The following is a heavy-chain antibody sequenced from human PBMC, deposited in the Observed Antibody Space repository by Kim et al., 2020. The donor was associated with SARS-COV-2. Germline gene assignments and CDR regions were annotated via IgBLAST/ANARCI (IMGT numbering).Heavy chain of an antibody. CDR3: ARDVEDTAMENRMYYYYYYGMDV. CDR1: GYTFTSYG. Sequence: ASVKVSCKASGYTFTSYGISWVRQAPGQGLEWMGWISAYNGNTNYAQKLQGRVTMTTDTSTSTAYMELRSLRSDDTAVYYCARDVEDTAMENRMYYYYYYGMDVWGQGTTVTVSS. V-gene: IGHV1-18*01. D-gene: IGHD5-18*01. CDR2: ISAYNGNT. J-gene: IGHJ6*02.